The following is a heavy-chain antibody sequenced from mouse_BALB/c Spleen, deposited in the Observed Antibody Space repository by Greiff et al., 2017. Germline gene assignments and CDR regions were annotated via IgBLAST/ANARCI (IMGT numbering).Heavy chain of an antibody. CDR1: GYTFTSYW. CDR2: IYPSDSYT. CDR3: TKFYYGSYYFDY. Sequence: QLQQPGAELVRPGASVKLSCKASGYTFTSYWINWVKQRPGQGLEWIGNIYPSDSYTNYNQKFKDKATLTVDKSSSTAYMQLSSPTSEDSAVYYCTKFYYGSYYFDYWGQGTTLTVSS. V-gene: IGHV1-69*02. D-gene: IGHD2-2*01. J-gene: IGHJ2*01.